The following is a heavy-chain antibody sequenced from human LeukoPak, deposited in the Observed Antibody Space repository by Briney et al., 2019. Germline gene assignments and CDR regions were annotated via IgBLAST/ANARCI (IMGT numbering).Heavy chain of an antibody. CDR2: IYYSGST. CDR3: AREDYGDYLPVY. Sequence: KPSETLSLTCTVSGGSISSGDYYWSWIRQPPGKGLECIGYIYYSGSTYYNPSFKSRVTISVDTSKNQFSLKLSSVTAADTAVYYCAREDYGDYLPVYWGQGTLVTVSS. CDR1: GGSISSGDYY. D-gene: IGHD4-17*01. V-gene: IGHV4-30-4*01. J-gene: IGHJ4*02.